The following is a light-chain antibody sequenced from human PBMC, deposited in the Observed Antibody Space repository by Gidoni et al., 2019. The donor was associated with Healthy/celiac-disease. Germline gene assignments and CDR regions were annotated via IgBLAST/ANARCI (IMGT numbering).Light chain of an antibody. Sequence: QPVLTQSSSASASLGSSVKLTCTLSSGHSSYIIAWHQQQPGKAPRYLMKLEGSGNYNKGSGVPDRFSGSSSGADRHLTISNLQFEDEADYYCETWDSNSPWVFGGGTKLTVL. CDR1: SGHSSYI. J-gene: IGLJ3*02. V-gene: IGLV4-60*02. CDR3: ETWDSNSPWV. CDR2: LEGSGNY.